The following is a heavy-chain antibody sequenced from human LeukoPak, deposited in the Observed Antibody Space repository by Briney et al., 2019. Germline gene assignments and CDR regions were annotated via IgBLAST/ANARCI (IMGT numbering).Heavy chain of an antibody. Sequence: SETLSLTCTVSGGSISSGDYYWSRIRQPPGKGLEWIGYIYYSGSTYYNPSLKSRVTISVDTSKNQFSLKLSSVTAADTAVYYCARDQNRWFGEPNDAFDIWGQGTMVTVSS. V-gene: IGHV4-30-4*01. D-gene: IGHD3-10*01. J-gene: IGHJ3*02. CDR1: GGSISSGDYY. CDR2: IYYSGST. CDR3: ARDQNRWFGEPNDAFDI.